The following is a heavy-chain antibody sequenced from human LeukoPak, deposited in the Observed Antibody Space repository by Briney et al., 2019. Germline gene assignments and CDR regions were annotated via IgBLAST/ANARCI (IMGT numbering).Heavy chain of an antibody. D-gene: IGHD3-22*01. J-gene: IGHJ4*02. CDR2: IGTAGDT. CDR3: ARADSSGYSDFDY. V-gene: IGHV3-13*01. Sequence: GGSLRLSCAASGFTFSNYDMHWVRQPTGKGLEWVSPIGTAGDTYFPGSGKGRFTISREHAKKSFYLQINNLRAGGPAVYYCARADSSGYSDFDYWGQGTLVTVSS. CDR1: GFTFSNYD.